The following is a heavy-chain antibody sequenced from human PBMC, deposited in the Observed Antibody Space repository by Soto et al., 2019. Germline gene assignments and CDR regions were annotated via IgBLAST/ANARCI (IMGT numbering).Heavy chain of an antibody. CDR3: SRDDYYYYYGKDV. CDR2: IDPSDSYT. J-gene: IGHJ6*02. V-gene: IGHV5-10-1*01. Sequence: GESLKISCKGSGYSFTSYWISWVRQMPGKGLAWMGRIDPSDSYTNYSPSFQGHVTNSADKSSSTAYLQWSSLKASDTAMYYCSRDDYYYYYGKDVWGQGTTVTVSS. CDR1: GYSFTSYW.